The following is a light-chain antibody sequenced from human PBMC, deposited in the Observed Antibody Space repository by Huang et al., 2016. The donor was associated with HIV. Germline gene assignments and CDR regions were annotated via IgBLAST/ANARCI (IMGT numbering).Light chain of an antibody. CDR3: QQYNNWRFT. J-gene: IGKJ3*01. CDR2: GAS. V-gene: IGKV3-15*01. Sequence: EKVLTQYPATLSVSPGERVPLSCRTSQSVNSNLAWYQQKPGQAPRHLIYGASASATGNPARLSGGGSGTDVTLTISSRQSEDFAVYYCQQYNNWRFTFGPGTKVDIK. CDR1: QSVNSN.